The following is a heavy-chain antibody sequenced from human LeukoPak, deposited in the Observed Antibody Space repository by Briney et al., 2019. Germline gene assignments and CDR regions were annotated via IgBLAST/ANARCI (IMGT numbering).Heavy chain of an antibody. CDR3: VRGPAAISPALGC. D-gene: IGHD2-2*02. CDR1: GFTFSSFW. V-gene: IGHV3-74*01. Sequence: PGGSLRLSCAASGFTFSSFWMHWVRQGPGKGLVWVSRINSDGSYTDYTESVKGRFTVSRDNARNTLYLQMNSLRAEDTAVYYCVRGPAAISPALGCWGQGTLVTVSS. CDR2: INSDGSYT. J-gene: IGHJ4*02.